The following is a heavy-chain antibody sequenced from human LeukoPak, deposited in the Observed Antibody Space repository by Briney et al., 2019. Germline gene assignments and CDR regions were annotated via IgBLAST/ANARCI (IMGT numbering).Heavy chain of an antibody. CDR3: AKDLQTNTAMAVDY. J-gene: IGHJ4*02. Sequence: GGSLRLSCAASGFTFSSYSMNWVRQAPGKGLEWVSSISSSSSYIYYADSVKGRFTISRDNAKNSLYLQMNSLRAEDTAVYYCAKDLQTNTAMAVDYWGQGTLVTVSS. V-gene: IGHV3-21*01. CDR1: GFTFSSYS. CDR2: ISSSSSYI. D-gene: IGHD5-18*01.